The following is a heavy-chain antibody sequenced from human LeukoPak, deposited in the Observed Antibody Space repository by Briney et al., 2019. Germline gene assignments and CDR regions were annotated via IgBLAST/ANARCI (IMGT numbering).Heavy chain of an antibody. CDR3: AKTYVDTTFFDS. Sequence: GGSLRLSCVASGFSFSNYAINWVRQAPGKGPEWVSAISGSGGTIFYADSVKGRFAISRDNSKNTLYLQMTSLRAEDTAVYYCAKTYVDTTFFDSWGQGTRVTVPS. CDR1: GFSFSNYA. D-gene: IGHD5-18*01. CDR2: ISGSGGTI. J-gene: IGHJ4*02. V-gene: IGHV3-23*01.